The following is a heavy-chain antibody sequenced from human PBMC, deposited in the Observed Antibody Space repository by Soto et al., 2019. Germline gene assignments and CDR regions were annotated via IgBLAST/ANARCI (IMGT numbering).Heavy chain of an antibody. CDR1: GFTFSSYA. Sequence: GGSLRLSCAASGFTFSSYAMSWVRQATGKGLEWVSAISGSGGSTYYADSVKGRFTISRDNSKNTLYLQMNSLRAEDTAVYYCAGDYYYYYGMDVWGQGTTVTVSS. CDR2: ISGSGGST. J-gene: IGHJ6*02. V-gene: IGHV3-23*01. CDR3: AGDYYYYYGMDV.